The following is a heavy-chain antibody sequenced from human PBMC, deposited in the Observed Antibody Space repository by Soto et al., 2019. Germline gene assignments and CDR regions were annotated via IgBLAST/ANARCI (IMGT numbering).Heavy chain of an antibody. Sequence: GGSLRLSCAASGFTFSSYGMHWVRQAPGKGLEWVAVIWYDGSNKYYADSVKGRFTISRDNSKNTLYLQMNSLRAEDTAVYYCARDGPFGSYCSSTSCKIGGGDYWGQGTLVTVSS. CDR2: IWYDGSNK. CDR3: ARDGPFGSYCSSTSCKIGGGDY. J-gene: IGHJ4*02. D-gene: IGHD2-2*01. CDR1: GFTFSSYG. V-gene: IGHV3-33*01.